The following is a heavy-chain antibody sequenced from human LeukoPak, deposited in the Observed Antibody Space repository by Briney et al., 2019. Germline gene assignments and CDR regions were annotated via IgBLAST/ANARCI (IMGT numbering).Heavy chain of an antibody. J-gene: IGHJ5*02. CDR3: ARKIPAKQSHWFDP. CDR2: INHSGST. CDR1: GGSFSGYY. D-gene: IGHD2-2*01. Sequence: SETLSLTCAVYGGSFSGYYWSWIRQPPGKGLEWIREINHSGSTNYNPSLKSRVTISVDTSKNQFSLKLSSVTAADTAVYYCARKIPAKQSHWFDPWGQGTLVTVSS. V-gene: IGHV4-34*01.